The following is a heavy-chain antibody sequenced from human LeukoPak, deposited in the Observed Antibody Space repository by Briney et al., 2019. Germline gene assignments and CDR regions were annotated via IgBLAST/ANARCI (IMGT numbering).Heavy chain of an antibody. CDR3: AKDGQVRDYYYYYGMDV. D-gene: IGHD3-22*01. J-gene: IGHJ6*02. CDR1: GFTFSSYA. Sequence: GGSLRLSCAASGFTFSSYAMSWVRQAPGKGLEWVSAISGSGGSTYYADSVKGRFTISRDNSKNTLYLQMNSLRAEDTAVYYCAKDGQVRDYYYYYGMDVWSQGTTVTVSS. V-gene: IGHV3-23*01. CDR2: ISGSGGST.